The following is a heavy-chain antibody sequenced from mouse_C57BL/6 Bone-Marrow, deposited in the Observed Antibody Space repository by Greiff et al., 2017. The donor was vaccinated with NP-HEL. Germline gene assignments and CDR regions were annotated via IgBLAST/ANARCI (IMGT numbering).Heavy chain of an antibody. V-gene: IGHV1-42*01. D-gene: IGHD4-1*01. CDR1: GYSFTGYY. J-gene: IGHJ2*01. Sequence: EVQLVESGPELVKPGASVKISCKASGYSFTGYYMNWVKQSPEKSLEWIGEINPSTGGTTYNQKFKAKATLTVDKSSSTAYMQLKSLTSEDSAVYYCARFWGDYWGQGTTLTVSS. CDR2: INPSTGGT. CDR3: ARFWGDY.